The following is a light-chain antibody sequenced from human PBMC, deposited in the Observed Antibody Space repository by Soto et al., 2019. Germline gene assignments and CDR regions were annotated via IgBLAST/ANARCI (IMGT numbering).Light chain of an antibody. CDR3: QQYYSTPLT. J-gene: IGKJ4*01. CDR2: WAS. CDR1: QSVLSSSKNKNY. V-gene: IGKV4-1*01. Sequence: DIVMTQSPDSLAVSLGERATINCKSSQSVLSSSKNKNYLAWYQQQPGQPPKLLVSWASTRESGVPDRFSGSGSRTDFTLSISSLQAEEVAVYYCQQYYSTPLTFGGGTKVEIK.